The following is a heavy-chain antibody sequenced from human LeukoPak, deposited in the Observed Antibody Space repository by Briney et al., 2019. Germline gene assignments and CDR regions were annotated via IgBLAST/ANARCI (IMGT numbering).Heavy chain of an antibody. D-gene: IGHD3-10*01. J-gene: IGHJ4*02. Sequence: GGSLGLSCAAFGFTFSSYAINWVRQAPGKGLEWVSAISSTGSTTYYADSVKGRFTISRDNSMNTVYLQMNSLRAEDTAVYYCARGRAGSGSYYFDCWGQGTLVTVSS. CDR1: GFTFSSYA. CDR2: ISSTGSTT. V-gene: IGHV3-23*01. CDR3: ARGRAGSGSYYFDC.